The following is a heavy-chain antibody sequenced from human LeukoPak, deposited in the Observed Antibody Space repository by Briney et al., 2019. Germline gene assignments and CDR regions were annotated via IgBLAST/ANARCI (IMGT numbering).Heavy chain of an antibody. CDR2: IKEDGSER. Sequence: PGGSLRLSCAASGFTFSNYWMSWVRQAPGKGLEWVANIKEDGSERYYVDSVKGRFTISRDNAKNSLFLQMNSLRAEDTAMYYCARQPGGSLNWFDPWGQGTLVAVSP. J-gene: IGHJ5*02. V-gene: IGHV3-7*03. D-gene: IGHD1-14*01. CDR1: GFTFSNYW. CDR3: ARQPGGSLNWFDP.